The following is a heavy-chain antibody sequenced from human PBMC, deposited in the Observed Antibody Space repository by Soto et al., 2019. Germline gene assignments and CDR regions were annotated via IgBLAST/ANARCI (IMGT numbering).Heavy chain of an antibody. Sequence: EVQLVQSGAEVKKPGESLRISCKGSGYSFTSYWISWVRQMPGKALKWMGRIDPSDSYTKYSPSFQGQVTMSADKSISTAYLQWSSLKASDTAMYYCARLRYDYGDYLWFDPWGQGTLVTVSS. D-gene: IGHD4-17*01. CDR2: IDPSDSYT. CDR1: GYSFTSYW. J-gene: IGHJ5*02. V-gene: IGHV5-10-1*03. CDR3: ARLRYDYGDYLWFDP.